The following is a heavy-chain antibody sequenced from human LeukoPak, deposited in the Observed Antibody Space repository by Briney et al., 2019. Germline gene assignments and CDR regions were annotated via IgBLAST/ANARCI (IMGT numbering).Heavy chain of an antibody. CDR2: IYTGGST. J-gene: IGHJ4*02. Sequence: GGSLRLSCAASGFTVSSNYMSWVRQAPGKGLEWVSAIYTGGSTYYAGSVRGRFTISRDNSKNTLYLQMNSLRAEDTAVYYCARNLYYYDSSGYYYYWGQGTLVTVSS. D-gene: IGHD3-22*01. V-gene: IGHV3-66*01. CDR1: GFTVSSNY. CDR3: ARNLYYYDSSGYYYY.